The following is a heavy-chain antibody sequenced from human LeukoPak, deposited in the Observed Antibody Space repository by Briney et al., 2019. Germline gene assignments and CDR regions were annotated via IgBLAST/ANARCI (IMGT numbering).Heavy chain of an antibody. CDR1: GFTFSSYG. J-gene: IGHJ5*02. Sequence: PGGSLRLSCAASGFTFSSYGMHWVRQAPGKGLEWVAVISYDGSNKYYADSVKGRFTISRDNSKNTLYLQMNSLRAEDTAVYYCAKDSSGKVSAGAWGQGTLVTVSS. CDR2: ISYDGSNK. CDR3: AKDSSGKVSAGA. D-gene: IGHD3-16*02. V-gene: IGHV3-30*18.